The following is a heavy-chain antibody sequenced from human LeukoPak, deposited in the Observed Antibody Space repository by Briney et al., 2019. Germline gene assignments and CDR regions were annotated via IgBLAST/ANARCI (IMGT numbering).Heavy chain of an antibody. D-gene: IGHD6-19*01. CDR1: GFNFSRAE. J-gene: IGHJ4*02. CDR2: ITSRGDVM. V-gene: IGHV3-48*03. Sequence: PGGSLRLSCAGSGFNFSRAEMNWVRQAPGKGLEWISYITSRGDVMYYADSVKGRFTISRDNSKNTLFLRMNSLRADDTAVYYCARDRQWLALDYWGQGTLVTVSS. CDR3: ARDRQWLALDY.